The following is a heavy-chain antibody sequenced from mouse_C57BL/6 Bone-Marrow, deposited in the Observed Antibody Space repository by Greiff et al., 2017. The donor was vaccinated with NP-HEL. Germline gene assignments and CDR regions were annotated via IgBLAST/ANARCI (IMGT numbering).Heavy chain of an antibody. J-gene: IGHJ4*01. D-gene: IGHD1-1*01. CDR1: GYTFTGYW. V-gene: IGHV1-9*01. CDR3: ARPLFGTVSATRAMDY. CDR2: ILPGSGST. Sequence: QVQLQQSGAELMKPGASVKLSCKATGYTFTGYWIEWVKQRPGHGLEWIGEILPGSGSTNYNEKFKGKATFTADTSSNTAYMQLSSLTTEDSAIYYCARPLFGTVSATRAMDYWGQGTSVTVSS.